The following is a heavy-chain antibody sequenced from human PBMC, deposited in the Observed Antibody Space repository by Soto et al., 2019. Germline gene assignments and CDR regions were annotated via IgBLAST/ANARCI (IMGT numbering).Heavy chain of an antibody. CDR2: IDPNSGGT. V-gene: IGHV1-2*02. J-gene: IGHJ3*02. Sequence: ASVKVSCKASGYTFTGYYMHWWRQAPGQGLEWMGWIDPNSGGTNYAQKFQGRVTMTRDTSISTAYMELSRLRSDDTAVYYCARSLSITMIVVTNTHDAFDIWGQGTMVTVSS. CDR3: ARSLSITMIVVTNTHDAFDI. CDR1: GYTFTGYY. D-gene: IGHD3-22*01.